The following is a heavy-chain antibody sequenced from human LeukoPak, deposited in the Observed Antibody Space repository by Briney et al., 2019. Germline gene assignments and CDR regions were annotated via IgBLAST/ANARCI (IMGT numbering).Heavy chain of an antibody. CDR3: AREASSGSYQYYFDY. CDR1: GGSISSGSYY. D-gene: IGHD3-10*01. Sequence: SETLSLTCTVSGGSISSGSYYWSWIRQPPGKGLEWIGYIYYSGSTNYNPSLKSRVTISVDTSKNQFSLKLSSVTAADTAVYYCAREASSGSYQYYFDYWGQGTLVTVSS. V-gene: IGHV4-61*01. CDR2: IYYSGST. J-gene: IGHJ4*02.